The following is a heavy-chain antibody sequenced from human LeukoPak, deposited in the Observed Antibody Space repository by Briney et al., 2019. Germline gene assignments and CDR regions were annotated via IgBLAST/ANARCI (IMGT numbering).Heavy chain of an antibody. V-gene: IGHV4-34*01. J-gene: IGHJ4*02. Sequence: SETLSLTCAVYGGSFSGYYWGWIRQPPGKGLEWIGEINHSGSTNYNPSLKSRVTISVDTSKNQFSLKLSSVTAADTAVYYCTRQFSGRSDFDYWGQGTLVTVSS. CDR3: TRQFSGRSDFDY. D-gene: IGHD1-26*01. CDR2: INHSGST. CDR1: GGSFSGYY.